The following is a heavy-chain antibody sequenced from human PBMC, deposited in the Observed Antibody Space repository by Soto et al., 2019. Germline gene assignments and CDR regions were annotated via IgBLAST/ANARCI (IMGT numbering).Heavy chain of an antibody. CDR2: TSRSSRYI. Sequence: GGSRRLSFAAAGFTLSSYSTNWVRQSPGKGRGWVASTSRSSRYIYYADSWKGRFTISRDNAKNSLYLHMKSRRADDTAVYYCARDWSYYYGMDVWGQGTTVTVSS. CDR1: GFTLSSYS. CDR3: ARDWSYYYGMDV. J-gene: IGHJ6*02. V-gene: IGHV3-21*01.